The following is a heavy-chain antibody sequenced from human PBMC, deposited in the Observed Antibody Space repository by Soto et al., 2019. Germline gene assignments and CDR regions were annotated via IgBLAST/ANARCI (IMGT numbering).Heavy chain of an antibody. J-gene: IGHJ4*02. D-gene: IGHD3-3*02. CDR2: IRSKSYGGTT. CDR3: PSDHLLAFDS. Sequence: SLRLSCTASGFTFGVHAMSCILQAPGKSLERVGFIRSKSYGGTTEYAASVKGRFTISRDDSKSIAYLETNGLKAEDTAGYYCPSDHLLAFDSRGQGDLVTISS. CDR1: GFTFGVHA. V-gene: IGHV3-49*03.